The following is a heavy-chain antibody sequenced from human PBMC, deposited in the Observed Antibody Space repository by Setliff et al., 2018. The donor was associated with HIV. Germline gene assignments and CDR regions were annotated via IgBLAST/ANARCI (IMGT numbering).Heavy chain of an antibody. J-gene: IGHJ6*02. Sequence: GGSLRLSCADSGFTFSRYWMSWVRQAPGKGLEWVGFIRSKAYGGTTEYAASVKGRFTISRDDSKSIAYLQMNSLKTEDTAVYYCTRDLTLWFGELYYYYGMDVWGQGTTVTVSS. V-gene: IGHV3-49*04. CDR3: TRDLTLWFGELYYYYGMDV. CDR1: GFTFSRYW. CDR2: IRSKAYGGTT. D-gene: IGHD3-10*01.